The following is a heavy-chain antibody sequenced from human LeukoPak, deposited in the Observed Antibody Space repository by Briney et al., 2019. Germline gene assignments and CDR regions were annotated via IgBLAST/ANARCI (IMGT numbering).Heavy chain of an antibody. CDR1: GYTFTSYC. CDR2: INPSGGST. J-gene: IGHJ4*02. V-gene: IGHV1-46*01. CDR3: ARAPYYYDSSGDLYYFDY. D-gene: IGHD3-22*01. Sequence: ASVKVSCKASGYTFTSYCMHWVRQAPGQGLEWMGIINPSGGSTSYAQKFQGRVTMTRDTSTSTVYMELSSLRSEDTAVYYCARAPYYYDSSGDLYYFDYWGQGTLVTVSS.